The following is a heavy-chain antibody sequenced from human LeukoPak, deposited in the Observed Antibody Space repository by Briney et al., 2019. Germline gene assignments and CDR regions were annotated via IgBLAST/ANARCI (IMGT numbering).Heavy chain of an antibody. D-gene: IGHD5-24*01. CDR2: MNPNSGNT. Sequence: ASVKVSCKSSGYTFTGYDINWVRQATGQGLEWMGWMNPNSGNTGYAQKFQGRVTMTRNTSISTAYMELSSLRSEDTAVYYCARGLYGYQFYYYYYMDVWGKGTTVTVSS. CDR3: ARGLYGYQFYYYYYMDV. V-gene: IGHV1-8*01. J-gene: IGHJ6*03. CDR1: GYTFTGYD.